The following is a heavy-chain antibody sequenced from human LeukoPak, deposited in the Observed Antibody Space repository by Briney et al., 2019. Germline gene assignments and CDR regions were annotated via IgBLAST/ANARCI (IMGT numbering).Heavy chain of an antibody. J-gene: IGHJ4*02. CDR1: GGSISSYY. Sequence: SETLSLTCTVSGGSISSYYWSWIRQPPGKGLEWIGYIYYSGTTYYNPSLKSRVTISVDTSKNQFSLKLSSVTAADTAVYYCAREGGYESYFDYWGQGTLVTVSS. CDR2: IYYSGTT. CDR3: AREGGYESYFDY. D-gene: IGHD5-12*01. V-gene: IGHV4-59*01.